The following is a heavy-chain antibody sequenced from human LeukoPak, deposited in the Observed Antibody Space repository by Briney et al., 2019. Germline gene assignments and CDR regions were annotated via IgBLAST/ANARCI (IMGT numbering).Heavy chain of an antibody. Sequence: PSETLSLTCTVSGGSISSSTYYWGWIRQPPGKGLEWIGSIYYSGSTYYNPSLKSRVTISVDTSKNQFSLKLSSVTAADTAVYYCARPRGNPGFFFDYWGQGTLVTVSS. CDR1: GGSISSSTYY. CDR3: ARPRGNPGFFFDY. J-gene: IGHJ4*02. D-gene: IGHD4-23*01. CDR2: IYYSGST. V-gene: IGHV4-39*01.